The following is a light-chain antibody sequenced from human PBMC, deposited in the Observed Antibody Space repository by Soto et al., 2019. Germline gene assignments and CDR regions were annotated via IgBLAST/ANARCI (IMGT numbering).Light chain of an antibody. CDR1: QSVSSY. CDR3: QQRSNWLSTT. Sequence: EIVLTQSPGTLSLSPGERATLSCRASQSVSSYLAWYQQKPGQAPRLLIYDASNRATGIPARFSGSGSGTDFTLTISSLEPEDFAVYYCQQRSNWLSTTFGQGTRLEIK. CDR2: DAS. J-gene: IGKJ5*01. V-gene: IGKV3-11*01.